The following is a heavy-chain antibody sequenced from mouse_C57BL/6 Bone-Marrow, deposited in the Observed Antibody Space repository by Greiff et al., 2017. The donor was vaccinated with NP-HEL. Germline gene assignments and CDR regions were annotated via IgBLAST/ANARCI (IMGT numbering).Heavy chain of an antibody. J-gene: IGHJ2*01. CDR1: GYTFTDYN. Sequence: EVKLQQSGPELVKPGASVKIPCKASGYTFTDYNMDWVKQSHGKSLEWIGDINPNNGGTIYNQKFKGKATLTVDKSSSTAYMELRSLTSEDTAVYYCARLSDSSGLDYWGQGTTLTVSS. CDR2: INPNNGGT. V-gene: IGHV1-18*01. D-gene: IGHD3-2*02. CDR3: ARLSDSSGLDY.